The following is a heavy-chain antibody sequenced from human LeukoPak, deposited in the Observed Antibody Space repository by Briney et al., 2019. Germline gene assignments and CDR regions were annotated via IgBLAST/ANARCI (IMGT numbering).Heavy chain of an antibody. CDR3: ARDRKAKNYYYGSGTIPPLIIDY. Sequence: ASVKVSCKASGYTFTEYYMHWVRQAPGQGLEWMGWINPNSGDTNYAQKFQGWVTMTRDTSISTAYMELSRLRSDDTAVYYCARDRKAKNYYYGSGTIPPLIIDYWGQGTLVTVSS. V-gene: IGHV1-2*04. J-gene: IGHJ4*02. CDR1: GYTFTEYY. D-gene: IGHD3-10*01. CDR2: INPNSGDT.